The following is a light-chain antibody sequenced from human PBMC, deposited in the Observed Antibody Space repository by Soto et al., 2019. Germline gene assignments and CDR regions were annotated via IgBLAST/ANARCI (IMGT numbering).Light chain of an antibody. Sequence: QSALTQPTSVAGAPGQSIPISCTGTNSDVGGYNYVSWYQQHPGKAPKFMIYDVSNRPSGVSNRFSGSKSGNTASLTISGLQAEDVVDYNRPPYTSTRMYVFG. CDR1: NSDVGGYNY. CDR2: DVS. V-gene: IGLV2-14*01. CDR3: PPYTSTRMYV. J-gene: IGLJ1*01.